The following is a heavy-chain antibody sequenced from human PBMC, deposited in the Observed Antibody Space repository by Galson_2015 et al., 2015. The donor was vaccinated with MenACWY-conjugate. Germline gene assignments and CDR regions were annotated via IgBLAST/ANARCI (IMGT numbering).Heavy chain of an antibody. CDR2: SYSSGNT. CDR1: GDSISSKSYS. J-gene: IGHJ4*02. CDR3: SRVRGTTGTDS. D-gene: IGHD1-1*01. Sequence: LSLTCTVSGDSISSKSYSWGWVRQPPDQGLEWIGTSYSSGNTHYNPSLKSRVTISVDTSENQFSLKLTSVTTADTAVYYCSRVRGTTGTDSWGQGTLVSVSS. V-gene: IGHV4-39*07.